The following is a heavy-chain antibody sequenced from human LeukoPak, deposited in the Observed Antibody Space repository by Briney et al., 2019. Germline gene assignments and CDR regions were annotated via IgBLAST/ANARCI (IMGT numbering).Heavy chain of an antibody. D-gene: IGHD3-22*01. CDR3: AKAASYYYDSSGYPYYFDY. V-gene: IGHV3-9*01. Sequence: GGSLRLSCAASGFTFDDYAMHWVRQAPGKGLEWVSGISWNSGSIGYADSVKGRFTISRDNAKNSLYLQTNSLRAEDAALYYCAKAASYYYDSSGYPYYFDYWGQGTLVTVSS. CDR1: GFTFDDYA. J-gene: IGHJ4*02. CDR2: ISWNSGSI.